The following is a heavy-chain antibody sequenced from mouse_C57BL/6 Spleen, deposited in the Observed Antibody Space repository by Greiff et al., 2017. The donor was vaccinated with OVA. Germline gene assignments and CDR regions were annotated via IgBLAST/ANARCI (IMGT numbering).Heavy chain of an antibody. D-gene: IGHD1-1*01. CDR1: GYSITSDY. CDR3: ARYYYYGSSSWDFDV. Sequence: EVKLQESGPGLAKPSQTLSLPCSVTGYSITSDYWNWIRKFPGNKLEYMGYISYSGSTYYNPSLKSRISITRDTSKNQYYLQLNSVTTEDTATYYCARYYYYGSSSWDFDVWGTGTTVTVSS. V-gene: IGHV3-8*01. CDR2: ISYSGST. J-gene: IGHJ1*03.